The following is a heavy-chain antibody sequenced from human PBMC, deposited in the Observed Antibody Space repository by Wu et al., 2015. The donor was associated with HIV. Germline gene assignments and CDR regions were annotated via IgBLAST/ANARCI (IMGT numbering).Heavy chain of an antibody. CDR2: IIPNHGGA. Sequence: QVQLVQSGAEVKKPGSSVKVSCKASGGSFSRSGISWVRQAPGKGFEWMGRIIPNHGGANYAEKFEGRVTITADEATNTAYMELSSLRSEDTAVYYCARGRFPNDAFDIWGQGTMVTVSS. V-gene: IGHV1-69*11. D-gene: IGHD2/OR15-2a*01. J-gene: IGHJ3*02. CDR1: GGSFSRSG. CDR3: ARGRFPNDAFDI.